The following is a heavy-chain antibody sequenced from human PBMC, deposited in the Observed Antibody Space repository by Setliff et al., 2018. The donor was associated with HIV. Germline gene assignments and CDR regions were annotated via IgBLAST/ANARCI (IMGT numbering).Heavy chain of an antibody. D-gene: IGHD2-8*02. CDR1: GGSISSYY. V-gene: IGHV4-4*09. J-gene: IGHJ4*02. CDR2: VYTSGST. Sequence: PSETLSLTCNVPGGSISSYYWSWIRQPPGKGLEWIGYVYTSGSTNYNPSLKSRVTISVDTSKNQFSLKLTSVTAADTAVYFCARLIHTGLLYFDFWGLGTLVTVSS. CDR3: ARLIHTGLLYFDF.